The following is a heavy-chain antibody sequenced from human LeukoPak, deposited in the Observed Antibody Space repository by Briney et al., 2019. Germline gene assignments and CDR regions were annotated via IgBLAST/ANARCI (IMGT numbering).Heavy chain of an antibody. CDR1: GYTLTDYY. V-gene: IGHV1-2*02. CDR3: ARGGRSGSYPYLYYYYYMDV. Sequence: GASVKVSCKASGYTLTDYYLHWVRQAPGQGLKWMGWINPNSGGTNYAQKFQGRVTMTRDTSISTAYMELSRLRSDDTAVYYCARGGRSGSYPYLYYYYYMDVWGKGTTVTVSS. CDR2: INPNSGGT. J-gene: IGHJ6*03. D-gene: IGHD1-26*01.